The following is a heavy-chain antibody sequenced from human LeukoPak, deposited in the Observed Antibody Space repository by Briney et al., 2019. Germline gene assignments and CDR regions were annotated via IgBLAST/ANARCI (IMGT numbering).Heavy chain of an antibody. D-gene: IGHD5-24*01. J-gene: IGHJ4*02. CDR1: GGSISSSNYY. CDR3: ASPKRDGCSYYYFDY. Sequence: PSETLSLTCTVSGGSISSSNYYGGWIRQPPGKGLEWIGTIYYSGSTYYNPSLKSRVTISVDTSKNQFSLKLSSVTAADTTVYYCASPKRDGCSYYYFDYWGQGNLVTVSS. V-gene: IGHV4-39*01. CDR2: IYYSGST.